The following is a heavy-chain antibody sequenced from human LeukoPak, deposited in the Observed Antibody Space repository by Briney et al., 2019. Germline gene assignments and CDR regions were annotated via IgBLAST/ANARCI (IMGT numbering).Heavy chain of an antibody. J-gene: IGHJ3*02. CDR3: ARNEIFREHNAFDI. CDR1: GGSISSSSYY. CDR2: INHSGST. V-gene: IGHV4-39*07. Sequence: PSETLSLTCTVSGGSISSSSYYWSWIRQPPGKGLEWIGEINHSGSTNYNPSLKSRVTISVDTSKNQFSLKLSSVTAADTAVYYCARNEIFREHNAFDIWGQGTMVTVSS. D-gene: IGHD3-3*01.